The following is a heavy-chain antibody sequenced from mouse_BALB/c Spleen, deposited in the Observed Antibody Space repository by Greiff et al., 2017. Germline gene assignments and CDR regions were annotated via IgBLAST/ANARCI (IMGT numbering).Heavy chain of an antibody. CDR3: ARLGEGYYFDY. CDR1: GFTFSSYG. V-gene: IGHV5-6*01. D-gene: IGHD4-1*01. Sequence: EVRLVESGGDLVKPGGSLKLSCAASGFTFSSYGMSWVRQTPDKRLEWVATISSGGSYTYYPDSVKGRFTISRDNAKNTLYLQMSSLKSEDTAMYYCARLGEGYYFDYWGQGTTLTVSS. CDR2: ISSGGSYT. J-gene: IGHJ2*01.